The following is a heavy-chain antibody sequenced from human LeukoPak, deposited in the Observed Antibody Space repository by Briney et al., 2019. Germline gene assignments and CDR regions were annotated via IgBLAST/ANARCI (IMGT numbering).Heavy chain of an antibody. CDR3: AGGRPGNCLRTRWRGGGSYYYYGMDV. CDR1: GFTFTSSA. J-gene: IGHJ6*04. Sequence: SVKVSCKASGFTFTSSAVQWVRQAREQRFEWIGWIVVGSGNTNYAQKFQERVTITRDMSTSTAYMELSSLRSEDTAVYYCAGGRPGNCLRTRWRGGGSYYYYGMDVWGKGTTVTVSS. CDR2: IVVGSGNT. D-gene: IGHD2-15*01. V-gene: IGHV1-58*01.